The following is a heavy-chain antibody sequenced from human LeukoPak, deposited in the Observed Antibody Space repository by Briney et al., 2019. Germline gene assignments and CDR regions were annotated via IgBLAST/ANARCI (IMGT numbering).Heavy chain of an antibody. CDR2: IGTAGDT. V-gene: IGHV3-13*01. Sequence: PGGSLRLSCAASGFTFSSYDMHWVRQATGKGLEWVSAIGTAGDTYYPGSVKGRFTISRENAKNSLHLQLNSLSAEDTAAYCYDRVLYDSCGYYGYWGQGPLLTV. D-gene: IGHD3-22*01. J-gene: IGHJ4*02. CDR1: GFTFSSYD. CDR3: DRVLYDSCGYYGY.